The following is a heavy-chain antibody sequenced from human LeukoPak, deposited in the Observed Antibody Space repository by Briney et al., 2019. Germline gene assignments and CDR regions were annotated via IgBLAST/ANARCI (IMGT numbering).Heavy chain of an antibody. CDR2: ISTYNGNT. Sequence: GASVKVSCKASGYTFTTYGITWVRQAPGQGLEWMGWISTYNGNTNYAQNLQGRVTMTTDTSTNTAYMEVRSLRSDDTAVYYCAKEYDFWSGHRAFDIWGQGTMVTASS. CDR1: GYTFTTYG. J-gene: IGHJ3*02. V-gene: IGHV1-18*01. D-gene: IGHD3-3*01. CDR3: AKEYDFWSGHRAFDI.